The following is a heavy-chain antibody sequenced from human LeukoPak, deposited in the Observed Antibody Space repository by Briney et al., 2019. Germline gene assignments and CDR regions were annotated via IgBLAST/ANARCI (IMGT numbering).Heavy chain of an antibody. CDR2: IYYTGST. Sequence: SETLSLICTVSGGSIRSSNYYWGWIRQPPGKGLEWIGSIYYTGSTYYNPSLKSRVTISVDRSKNQFSLKLSSVTAADTAVYYCARDMTHDAFDIWGQGTMVTVSS. V-gene: IGHV4-39*07. CDR1: GGSIRSSNYY. J-gene: IGHJ3*02. D-gene: IGHD2-21*02. CDR3: ARDMTHDAFDI.